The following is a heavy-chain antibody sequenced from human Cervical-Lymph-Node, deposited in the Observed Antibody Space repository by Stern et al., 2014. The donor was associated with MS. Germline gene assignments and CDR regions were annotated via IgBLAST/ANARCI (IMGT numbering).Heavy chain of an antibody. J-gene: IGHJ4*02. Sequence: EVKLVQYGGGLVRPGGSLRLSCEASGFTFDNYAMAWVRQGPGKGLEWVSRISDTGGCISYSNSIKVGFTISRDNSKITMYLHLNSLRVEDTAVYYCAKDVLGLVFPYFDYWGQGTRVTVS. V-gene: IGHV3-23*04. CDR3: AKDVLGLVFPYFDY. D-gene: IGHD6-19*01. CDR2: ISDTGGCI. CDR1: GFTFDNYA.